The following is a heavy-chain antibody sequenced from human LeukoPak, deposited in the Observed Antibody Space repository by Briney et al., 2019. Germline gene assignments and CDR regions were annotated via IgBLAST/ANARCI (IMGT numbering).Heavy chain of an antibody. CDR3: ARRSIVGATLFDP. D-gene: IGHD1-26*01. V-gene: IGHV1-2*02. J-gene: IGHJ5*02. CDR2: INPNSGGT. CDR1: GYTFTGYY. Sequence: GASVKVSCKASGYTFTGYYMHWVRQAPGQGLEWMGWINPNSGGTNYAQKFQGRVTMTRDTSISTAYMELSRLRSDVTAVYYCARRSIVGATLFDPWGQGTLVTVSS.